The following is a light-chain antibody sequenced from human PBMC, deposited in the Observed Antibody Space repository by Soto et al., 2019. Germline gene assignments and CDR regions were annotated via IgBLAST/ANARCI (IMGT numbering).Light chain of an antibody. V-gene: IGKV1-9*01. CDR1: QGISTY. CDR2: ATS. Sequence: IQLTQSPSSLSASVGDRVTITCRASQGISTYLAWFQQNPGKAPKRLIFATSTLQSGVTSRFAGSASGTHFTLTISSLHPEDFATYYCQQLYSFPFTFGPGTKVDIK. J-gene: IGKJ3*01. CDR3: QQLYSFPFT.